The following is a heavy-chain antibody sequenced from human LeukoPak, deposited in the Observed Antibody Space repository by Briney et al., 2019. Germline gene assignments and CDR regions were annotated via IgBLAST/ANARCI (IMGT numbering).Heavy chain of an antibody. CDR1: GGSISSSSYY. CDR3: ARRAELLWSKRGAYYFDY. V-gene: IGHV4-39*07. Sequence: NPSETLSLTCTVSGGSISSSSYYWGWIRQPPGKGLEWIGSIYYSGSTYYNPSLKSRVTISVDTSKNQFSLKLSSVTAADTAVYYCARRAELLWSKRGAYYFDYWGQGTLVTVSS. CDR2: IYYSGST. D-gene: IGHD3-10*01. J-gene: IGHJ4*02.